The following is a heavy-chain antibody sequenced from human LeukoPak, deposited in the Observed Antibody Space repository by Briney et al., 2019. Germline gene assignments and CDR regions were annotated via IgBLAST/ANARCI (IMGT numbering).Heavy chain of an antibody. V-gene: IGHV3-9*01. CDR2: ISWNSGSI. D-gene: IGHD3-10*01. CDR3: AKDSYYGSGSYFPDY. J-gene: IGHJ4*02. CDR1: GFTFDDYA. Sequence: GGSLRLSCAASGFTFDDYAMHWVRQAPGKGLEWVSGISWNSGSIGYADSVKGRFTISRDNAKNSLYLQMNSLRAEDTALYYCAKDSYYGSGSYFPDYWGQGTLVTVSS.